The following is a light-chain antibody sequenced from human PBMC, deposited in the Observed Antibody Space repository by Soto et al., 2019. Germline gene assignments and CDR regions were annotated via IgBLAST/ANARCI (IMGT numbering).Light chain of an antibody. CDR1: QSVSSY. Sequence: EIVLTQSPATLSLSPGERATLSCRASQSVSSYLAWYQQKPGQAPRLLIYDASNRATGIPARFSGSGSGTDFTLTISSLEPEDFAVYHCQQYGSSPLTFGPGTKVDIK. CDR2: DAS. J-gene: IGKJ3*01. V-gene: IGKV3-11*01. CDR3: QQYGSSPLT.